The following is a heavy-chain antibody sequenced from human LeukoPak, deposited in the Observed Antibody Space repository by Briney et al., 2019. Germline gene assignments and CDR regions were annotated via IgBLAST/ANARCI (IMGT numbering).Heavy chain of an antibody. CDR2: ITSSSTYT. Sequence: GGSLRLSCAASGFTFNIYNMNWVRQAPGKALEWVSSITSSSTYTYYADSVKGRYTISRDNAKNSLYLQMNSLRAEDTAVYYCARDAHCSGGSCYSGGAFDIWGQGTMVTVSS. D-gene: IGHD2-15*01. CDR3: ARDAHCSGGSCYSGGAFDI. V-gene: IGHV3-21*01. J-gene: IGHJ3*02. CDR1: GFTFNIYN.